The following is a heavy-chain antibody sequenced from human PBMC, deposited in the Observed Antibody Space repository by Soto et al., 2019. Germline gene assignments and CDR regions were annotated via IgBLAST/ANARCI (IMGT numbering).Heavy chain of an antibody. V-gene: IGHV3-30*18. CDR2: ISYDGSNE. CDR1: GFAFSSYG. J-gene: IGHJ4*02. CDR3: AKDTYFYDTSGYYIFDY. Sequence: SGGSLRLSCAASGFAFSSYGIHWVRQAPGKGLEWVAGISYDGSNEHYTDSVKGRFTISRDNSKNTLYLQMNSLRAEDTAVYYCAKDTYFYDTSGYYIFDYWGQGTLVTVSS. D-gene: IGHD3-22*01.